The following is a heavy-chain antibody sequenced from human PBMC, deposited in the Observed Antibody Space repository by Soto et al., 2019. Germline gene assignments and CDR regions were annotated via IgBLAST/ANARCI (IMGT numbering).Heavy chain of an antibody. CDR3: ARGAGWIAVAGPDY. D-gene: IGHD6-19*01. CDR2: MNANSGNT. CDR1: GYTFTSYD. Sequence: QVQLVQSGAEVKKPGASVKVSCKASGYTFTSYDINWVRQATGQGLEWMGWMNANSGNTGYAQKFQGRVTMTRNTSISTAYMEQSSLRSEDTAVYYCARGAGWIAVAGPDYWGQGTLVTVSS. V-gene: IGHV1-8*01. J-gene: IGHJ4*02.